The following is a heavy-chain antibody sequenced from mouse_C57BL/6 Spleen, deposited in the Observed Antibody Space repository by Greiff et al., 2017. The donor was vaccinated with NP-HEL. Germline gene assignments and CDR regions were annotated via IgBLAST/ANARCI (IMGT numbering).Heavy chain of an antibody. Sequence: QVQLKQPGTELVKPGASVKLSCKASGYTFTSYWMHWVKQRPGQGLEWIGNINPSNGGTNYNEKFKSKATLTVDKSSSTAYMQLSSLTSEDSAVYYCARSGTVVAKYFDVWGTGTTVTVSS. D-gene: IGHD1-1*01. V-gene: IGHV1-53*01. CDR1: GYTFTSYW. CDR2: INPSNGGT. J-gene: IGHJ1*03. CDR3: ARSGTVVAKYFDV.